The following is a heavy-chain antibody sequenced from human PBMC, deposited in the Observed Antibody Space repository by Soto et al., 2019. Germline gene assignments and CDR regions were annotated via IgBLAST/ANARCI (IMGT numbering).Heavy chain of an antibody. D-gene: IGHD6-19*01. CDR3: ARHYSSGSRNWFDP. Sequence: EXLSLTCSFSGCXINSSIYFWGWVRQPPGKGLEWIGSIYYSGSTYYNPSLRSRVTISVDTSKNQFSLKLSYVTAADTAVFYCARHYSSGSRNWFDPWGQGTLVTVSS. CDR2: IYYSGST. CDR1: GCXINSSIYF. J-gene: IGHJ5*02. V-gene: IGHV4-39*01.